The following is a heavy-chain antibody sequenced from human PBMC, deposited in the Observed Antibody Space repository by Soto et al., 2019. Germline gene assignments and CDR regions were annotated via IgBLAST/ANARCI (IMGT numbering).Heavy chain of an antibody. CDR3: AREGDSSGWYNWFDP. D-gene: IGHD3-22*01. CDR2: ISSSSSTI. Sequence: EVQLVESGGGLVQPGGSLRLSCAASGFTFSSYSMNWVRQAPGKGLEWVSYISSSSSTIYYADSVKGRFTISRDNAKNSLSLQMNSLRAEDTAVYYCAREGDSSGWYNWFDPWGQGTLVTVSS. CDR1: GFTFSSYS. J-gene: IGHJ5*02. V-gene: IGHV3-48*01.